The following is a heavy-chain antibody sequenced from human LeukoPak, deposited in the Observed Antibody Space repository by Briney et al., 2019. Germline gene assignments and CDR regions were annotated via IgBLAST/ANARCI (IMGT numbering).Heavy chain of an antibody. CDR3: AELGITMIGGV. D-gene: IGHD3-10*02. Sequence: PGGSLRLSCAASGFSVSSSYMSWVRQAPGKGLEWVSVIYSGGTTYYADSVEGRFTISRDNSKNTLDLQMNSLRAEDTAVYYCAELGITMIGGVWGKGTTVTISS. CDR1: GFSVSSSY. V-gene: IGHV3-66*01. J-gene: IGHJ6*04. CDR2: IYSGGTT.